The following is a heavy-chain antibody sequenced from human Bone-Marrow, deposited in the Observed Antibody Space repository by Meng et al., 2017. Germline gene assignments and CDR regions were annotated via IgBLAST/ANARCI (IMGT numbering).Heavy chain of an antibody. J-gene: IGHJ4*02. V-gene: IGHV1-2*06. CDR1: GYNFPDYY. D-gene: IGHD6-25*01. Sequence: ASVKVSCKPSGYNFPDYYIHWVRRAPGQGLEWMGRINPKSGDTHYAQKFQARVTMTGDTSISTAYMVLSGLRSDDTAMYYCARDEDLSAAGKLFGDYWGQGTLVTVSS. CDR2: INPKSGDT. CDR3: ARDEDLSAAGKLFGDY.